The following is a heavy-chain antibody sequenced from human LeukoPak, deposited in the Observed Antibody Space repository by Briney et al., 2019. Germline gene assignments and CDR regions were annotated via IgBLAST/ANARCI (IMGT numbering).Heavy chain of an antibody. J-gene: IGHJ5*02. CDR3: ARGGSSSWYEMGNARKYNWFDP. CDR1: GGTFSSYA. D-gene: IGHD6-13*01. V-gene: IGHV1-69*06. Sequence: ASVKVSCKASGGTFSSYAISWVRQAPGQGLEWMGGIIPIFGTANYAQKFQGRVTITADKSTSTAYMELSSLRSEDTAVYYCARGGSSSWYEMGNARKYNWFDPWGQGTLVTVSS. CDR2: IIPIFGTA.